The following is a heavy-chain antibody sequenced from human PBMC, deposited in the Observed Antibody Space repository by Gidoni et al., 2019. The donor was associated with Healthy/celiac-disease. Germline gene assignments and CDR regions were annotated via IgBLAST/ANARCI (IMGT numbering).Heavy chain of an antibody. CDR3: ARDPLTGDSLYYYYYGMDV. D-gene: IGHD7-27*01. Sequence: QVQLQQSGPGLVKRSQTLSLTCASSGDSVPSNSAAWNWIRQSPSRGLEWLGRTYYRSKWYNDYAVSVKSRITINPDTSKNQFSLQLNSVTPEDTAVYYCARDPLTGDSLYYYYYGMDVWGQGTTVTVSS. CDR1: GDSVPSNSAA. CDR2: TYYRSKWYN. V-gene: IGHV6-1*01. J-gene: IGHJ6*02.